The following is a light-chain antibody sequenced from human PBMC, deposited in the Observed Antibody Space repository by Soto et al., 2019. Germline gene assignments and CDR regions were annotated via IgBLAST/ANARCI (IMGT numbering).Light chain of an antibody. V-gene: IGKV3-15*01. CDR1: QSVSSN. CDR2: GAS. J-gene: IGKJ1*01. Sequence: EIVMTQSPATLSVSPGERATLSCRASQSVSSNLAWYQQKPGHAPRLLIYGASTRATGIPARFSGSGSGTEFTLTISSLQSEDFAVYYCQQYNNWPWTFGQGTTVDIK. CDR3: QQYNNWPWT.